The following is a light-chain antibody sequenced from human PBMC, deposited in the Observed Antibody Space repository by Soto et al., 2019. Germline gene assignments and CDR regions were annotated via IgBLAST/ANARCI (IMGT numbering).Light chain of an antibody. CDR1: QSVRSS. V-gene: IGKV3-11*01. Sequence: EILLTQSPATLSLSPGERAILSCRASQSVRSSLAWYQQKPGQAPRLLIYDASTRATGIPGRFSGSGSGTDFTLTITDLEPEYFAVYYCQDRSSWPSTSGQGAKVEIK. J-gene: IGKJ1*01. CDR3: QDRSSWPST. CDR2: DAS.